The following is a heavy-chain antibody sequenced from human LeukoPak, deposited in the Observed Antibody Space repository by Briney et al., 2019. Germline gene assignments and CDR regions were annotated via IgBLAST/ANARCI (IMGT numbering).Heavy chain of an antibody. J-gene: IGHJ4*02. CDR3: AKRDGYNSNYFDY. V-gene: IGHV3-23*01. CDR1: GFTFNNYA. D-gene: IGHD5-24*01. CDR2: ISGGGAST. Sequence: SGGSLRLSCAASGFTFNNYAMSWVRQAPGKGLEWVSAISGGGASTYYADSVKGRFTISRDNSKNTLYLQMNSLRAEDTAVYYCAKRDGYNSNYFDYWGQGTLVTVPS.